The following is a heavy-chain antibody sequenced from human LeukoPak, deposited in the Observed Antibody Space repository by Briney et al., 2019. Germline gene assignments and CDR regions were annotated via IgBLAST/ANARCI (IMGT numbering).Heavy chain of an antibody. V-gene: IGHV3-23*01. Sequence: QSGGSLRLSCAASGFTFSSYAMSWVRQAPGKGLEWVSAISGSGGSTYYADSVKGRFTISRDNSKNTLYLQMNSLRAEDTAVYYCAKDSGLGYCSSTSCYLNYMDVWGKGTTVTVSS. CDR1: GFTFSSYA. J-gene: IGHJ6*03. CDR3: AKDSGLGYCSSTSCYLNYMDV. D-gene: IGHD2-2*01. CDR2: ISGSGGST.